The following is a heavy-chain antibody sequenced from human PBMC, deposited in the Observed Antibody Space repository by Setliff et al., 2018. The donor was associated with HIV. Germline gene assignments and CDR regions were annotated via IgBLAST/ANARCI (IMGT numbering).Heavy chain of an antibody. CDR1: GGSISSYY. J-gene: IGHJ4*02. D-gene: IGHD3-22*01. CDR2: IYYSGST. Sequence: LSLTCAVSGGSISSYYWSWIRQPPGKGLEWIGYIYYSGSTNYNPSLKSRVTISVDTSKNQFALKLSSVTATYTAVYYCARDSDYDDSSGRQIRLFDYWGQGTLVTVSS. CDR3: ARDSDYDDSSGRQIRLFDY. V-gene: IGHV4-59*01.